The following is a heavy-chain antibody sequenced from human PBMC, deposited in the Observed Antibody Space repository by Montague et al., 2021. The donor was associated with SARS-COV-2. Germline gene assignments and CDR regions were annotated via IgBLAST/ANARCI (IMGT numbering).Heavy chain of an antibody. Sequence: SETLSLTCTVPGSISGYYWTWTRQSAGKGLEWIGRISSSGGIDXXASLXGRVTMSLDTSEIQLSLKLSSVTAADTAVYYCARQYIGYNRRFDYWGQGALVTVSP. J-gene: IGHJ4*02. CDR2: ISSSGGI. CDR3: ARQYIGYNRRFDY. D-gene: IGHD5-12*01. V-gene: IGHV4-4*07. CDR1: GSISGYY.